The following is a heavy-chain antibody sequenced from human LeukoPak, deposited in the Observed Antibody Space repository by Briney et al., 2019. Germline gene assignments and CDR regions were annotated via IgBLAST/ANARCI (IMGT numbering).Heavy chain of an antibody. CDR3: TTDTLWFGELLGLDY. Sequence: GGSLRLSCAASGFTFSNAWMSWVRQAPGKGLEWVGRIKSKTDGGTTDYAAPVKGRFTISRDDSKNTLYLQMNSLKTEDTAVYYWTTDTLWFGELLGLDYWGQGTLVTVSS. V-gene: IGHV3-15*01. CDR2: IKSKTDGGTT. J-gene: IGHJ4*02. D-gene: IGHD3-10*01. CDR1: GFTFSNAW.